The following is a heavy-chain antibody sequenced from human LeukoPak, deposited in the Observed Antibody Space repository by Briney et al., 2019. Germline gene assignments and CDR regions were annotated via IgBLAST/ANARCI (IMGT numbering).Heavy chain of an antibody. CDR1: GYTFTNYY. CDR2: INPSGGGT. D-gene: IGHD1-26*01. Sequence: ASVKVSSKASGYTFTNYYMHWVRQAPGQGLEWMGMINPSGGGTGYAQRFQGRVTMTRDTSTSTVYMDLSSLRSEDTAVYYCARVSMGATYFRAFDIWGQGTMVTVSS. CDR3: ARVSMGATYFRAFDI. J-gene: IGHJ3*02. V-gene: IGHV1-46*01.